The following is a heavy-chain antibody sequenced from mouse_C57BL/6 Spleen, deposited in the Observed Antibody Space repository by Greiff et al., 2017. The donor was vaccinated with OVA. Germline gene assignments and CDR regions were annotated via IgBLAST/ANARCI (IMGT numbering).Heavy chain of an antibody. D-gene: IGHD3-3*01. Sequence: VHVKQSGAELVRPGASVKLSCTASGFNIKDYYMHWVKQRPEQGLEWIGRIDPEDGDTEYAPKFQGKATMTADTSSNTAYLQLSSLTSEDTAVYYCTTEGWDGGWFAYWGQGTLVTVSA. CDR1: GFNIKDYY. V-gene: IGHV14-1*01. J-gene: IGHJ3*01. CDR2: IDPEDGDT. CDR3: TTEGWDGGWFAY.